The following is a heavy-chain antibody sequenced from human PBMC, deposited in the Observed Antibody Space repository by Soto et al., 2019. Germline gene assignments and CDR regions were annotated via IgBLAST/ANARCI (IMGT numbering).Heavy chain of an antibody. D-gene: IGHD3-10*01. CDR3: AIEGVGCGY. Sequence: EVQLVESGGGLLQPGGSVRLSCAASGFTFSVSSMHWVRQASGKGLEWLGRIRSKANNYATSYSESVKGRFNISRDDSQETMFLQMNSLRTEDTAMYSCAIEGVGCGYGGQGTLVTVS. CDR2: IRSKANNYAT. V-gene: IGHV3-73*01. CDR1: GFTFSVSS. J-gene: IGHJ4*02.